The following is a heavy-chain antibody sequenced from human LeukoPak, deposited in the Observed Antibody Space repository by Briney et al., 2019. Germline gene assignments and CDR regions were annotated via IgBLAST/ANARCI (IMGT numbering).Heavy chain of an antibody. J-gene: IGHJ4*02. V-gene: IGHV4-39*01. CDR2: IYYSGST. D-gene: IGHD5-12*01. Sequence: SETLSLTCTVSGGSISSSSYYWGWIRQPPGKGLEWIGSIYYSGSTYYNPSLKSRVTISVDTSKNQFSLKLISVTAADTAVYYCARRGYSENFDYWGQGTLVTVSS. CDR3: ARRGYSENFDY. CDR1: GGSISSSSYY.